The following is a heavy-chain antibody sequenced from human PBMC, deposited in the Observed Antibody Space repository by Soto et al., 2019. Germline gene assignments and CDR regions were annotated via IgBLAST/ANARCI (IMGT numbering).Heavy chain of an antibody. D-gene: IGHD3-22*01. Sequence: GGSLRLSCAASEFTFSASTMHWVRQASGKGLEWVGRVRTKANNYATTYAASVKGRFTISRDDSKNTAYLQMNSLKTEDTAVYYCTSLYYYDGGTWGQGTTVTVSS. V-gene: IGHV3-73*01. J-gene: IGHJ6*02. CDR1: EFTFSAST. CDR3: TSLYYYDGGT. CDR2: VRTKANNYAT.